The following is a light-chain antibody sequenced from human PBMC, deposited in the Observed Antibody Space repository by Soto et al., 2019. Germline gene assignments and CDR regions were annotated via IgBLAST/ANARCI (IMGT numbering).Light chain of an antibody. Sequence: DIQMTQSPSSLSASVGDRVTITCRASQGISNYLAWYQQKPGKVPKLLIYAASTLPSGVPSRFSGSGSGTDFTLTISRLQPEDVATYYCQKYNSAPLTFGPGTKVDIK. CDR3: QKYNSAPLT. J-gene: IGKJ3*01. CDR1: QGISNY. CDR2: AAS. V-gene: IGKV1-27*01.